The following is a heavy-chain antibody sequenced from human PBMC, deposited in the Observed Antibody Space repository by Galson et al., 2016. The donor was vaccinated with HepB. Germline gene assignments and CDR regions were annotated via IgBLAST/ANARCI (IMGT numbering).Heavy chain of an antibody. Sequence: SLRLSCAASGFPFSTYGMSWVRQAPGKGLEWVSGISGSGGSLYSADSVKGRFTISRDNSKNTLYLQMNSLRADDTAVYYCAKKSLVAGTATYVFDNWGQGTLVTVSS. J-gene: IGHJ4*02. CDR2: ISGSGGSL. CDR1: GFPFSTYG. V-gene: IGHV3-23*01. D-gene: IGHD6-19*01. CDR3: AKKSLVAGTATYVFDN.